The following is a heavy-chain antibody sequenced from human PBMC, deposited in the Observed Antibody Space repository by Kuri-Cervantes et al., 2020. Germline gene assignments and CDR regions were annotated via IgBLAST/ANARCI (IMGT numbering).Heavy chain of an antibody. D-gene: IGHD2-2*01. CDR1: GYSISSGYY. Sequence: SETLSLTCTVSGYSISSGYYWGWIRQPPGKGLEWIGNIYHSGSAYYNPSLKSRVTISVDTSKNQFSLKLSSVTAADTAVYYCARGGRKYCSSTSCYLQNWFDPWGQGTLVTVSS. J-gene: IGHJ5*02. V-gene: IGHV4-38-2*02. CDR2: IYHSGSA. CDR3: ARGGRKYCSSTSCYLQNWFDP.